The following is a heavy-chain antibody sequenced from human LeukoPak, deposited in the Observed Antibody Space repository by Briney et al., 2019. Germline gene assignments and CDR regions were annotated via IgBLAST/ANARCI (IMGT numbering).Heavy chain of an antibody. J-gene: IGHJ3*02. Sequence: KSSETLSLTCTVSGGSISSSSYYWGWIRQPPGKGLEWIGSIYYSGSTYYNPSLKSRVTISVDTSKNQFSLKLSSVTAADTAVYYCAKDLTITMIVGDAFDIWGQGTMVTVSS. D-gene: IGHD3-22*01. CDR1: GGSISSSSYY. V-gene: IGHV4-39*07. CDR2: IYYSGST. CDR3: AKDLTITMIVGDAFDI.